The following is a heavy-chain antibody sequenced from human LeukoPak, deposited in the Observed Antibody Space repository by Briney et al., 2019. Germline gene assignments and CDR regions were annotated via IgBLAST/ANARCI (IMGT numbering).Heavy chain of an antibody. CDR2: IYSGGTT. J-gene: IGHJ4*02. V-gene: IGHV3-66*01. D-gene: IGHD5-18*01. CDR3: ARDQYSYAHAAH. CDR1: GFTVSSNY. Sequence: QPGGSLRLSCAASGFTVSSNYMSWVRQAPGKGLEWVSVIYSGGTTYYADSVKGRFTISRDNSKNTLHLQMNSLRAEDTAVYYCARDQYSYAHAAHWGQGTLVTVSS.